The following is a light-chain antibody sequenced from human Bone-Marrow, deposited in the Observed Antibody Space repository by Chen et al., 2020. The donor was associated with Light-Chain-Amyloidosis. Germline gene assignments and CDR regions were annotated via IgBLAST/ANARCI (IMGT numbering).Light chain of an antibody. CDR2: EVT. V-gene: IGLV2-14*01. Sequence: QSALTQPASVSGSPGQSSTISCTGTSSDVGGDNHVSWYQQHPDKAPKLMIYEVTNRPSWVPDRFSGSKSDNTASLTISGLQTEDEADYLCSSYTITNTLVFGSGTRVTVL. CDR1: SSDVGGDNH. CDR3: SSYTITNTLV. J-gene: IGLJ1*01.